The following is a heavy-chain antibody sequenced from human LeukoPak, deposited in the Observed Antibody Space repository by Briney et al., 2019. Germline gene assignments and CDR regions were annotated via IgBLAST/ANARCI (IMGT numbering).Heavy chain of an antibody. V-gene: IGHV4-59*01. D-gene: IGHD2-15*01. CDR1: GGSISSYY. CDR3: ARGGYFNYVDV. J-gene: IGHJ6*03. CDR2: IYYSGST. Sequence: SETLSLTCTVSGGSISSYYWSWIRQPPGKGLEWIGYIYYSGSTNYNPSLKSRVTISVDTSKNQFSLRLSSVTAADTAVYYCARGGYFNYVDVWGKGTTVTISS.